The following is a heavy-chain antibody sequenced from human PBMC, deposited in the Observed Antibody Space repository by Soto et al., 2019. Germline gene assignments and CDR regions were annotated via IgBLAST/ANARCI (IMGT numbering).Heavy chain of an antibody. Sequence: ASVKVSCKASGYTFTDCYIHWVRQAPGQGLQWMGWINPNSGGTNYAQRFQGRVTMTSDTSISTAYMELNSLRSDDTALYYCARDPLQQRWFDPWGQGTLVTVSS. CDR2: INPNSGGT. V-gene: IGHV1-2*02. CDR1: GYTFTDCY. CDR3: ARDPLQQRWFDP. J-gene: IGHJ5*02. D-gene: IGHD6-13*01.